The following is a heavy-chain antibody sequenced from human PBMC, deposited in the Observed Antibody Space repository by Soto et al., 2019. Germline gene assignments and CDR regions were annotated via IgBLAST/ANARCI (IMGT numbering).Heavy chain of an antibody. V-gene: IGHV3-23*01. CDR3: ARDGQVGQLSY. Sequence: GGSLRLSCAASGFTFSSYAMSWVRQAPGKGLEWVSAISGSSGSTYYADSVKGRFTISRDNAKNTLYLQMNSLRAEDTAVYYCARDGQVGQLSYWGQGTLVTVSS. J-gene: IGHJ4*02. CDR1: GFTFSSYA. D-gene: IGHD6-6*01. CDR2: ISGSSGST.